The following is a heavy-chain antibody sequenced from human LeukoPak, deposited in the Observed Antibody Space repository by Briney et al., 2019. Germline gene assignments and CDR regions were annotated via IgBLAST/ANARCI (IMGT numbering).Heavy chain of an antibody. CDR1: GFTFSSYA. D-gene: IGHD6-13*01. V-gene: IGHV3-30*04. CDR3: AKGLGHSSSSD. CDR2: ISYDGGTE. Sequence: GGSLRLSCAASGFTFSSYAMHWVRQAPGKGLEWVAIISYDGGTEYYADSVKGRFTISRDNSKSTLHLQMNRLRPEDTAIYYCAKGLGHSSSSDWGQGTLVTVSS. J-gene: IGHJ4*02.